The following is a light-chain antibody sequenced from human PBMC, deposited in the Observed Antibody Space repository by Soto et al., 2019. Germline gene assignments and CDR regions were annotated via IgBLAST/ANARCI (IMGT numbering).Light chain of an antibody. CDR2: DAS. Sequence: EIVLTQSXAXLXLSPVERATLSCRASQSVSSYLAWYQQKPGQAPRLLIYDASNRATGIPARFSGSGSGTDFTLTISSLEPEDFAVYYCQQRSNWPPAFGQGTRLEI. CDR3: QQRSNWPPA. V-gene: IGKV3-11*01. CDR1: QSVSSY. J-gene: IGKJ5*01.